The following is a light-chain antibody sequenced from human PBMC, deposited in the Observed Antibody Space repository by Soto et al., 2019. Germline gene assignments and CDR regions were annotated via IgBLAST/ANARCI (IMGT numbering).Light chain of an antibody. CDR3: SAFVAGNNYWV. J-gene: IGLJ3*02. Sequence: ALTQPASVSGPPGQSIVISCNGSSSDVGSYDLVSWYLQYPGKAPKVIIFEGTKRPSGVSDRFSGSKSGNTASLTISGLQTEDEADYYCSAFVAGNNYWVFGGGTKLTVL. CDR2: EGT. CDR1: SSDVGSYDL. V-gene: IGLV2-23*01.